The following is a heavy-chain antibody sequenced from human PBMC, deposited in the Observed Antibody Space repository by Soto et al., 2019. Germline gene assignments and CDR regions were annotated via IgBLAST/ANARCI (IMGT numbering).Heavy chain of an antibody. V-gene: IGHV1-69*13. CDR3: ARSYGSGSYYPYNWFDP. CDR2: IIPIFGTA. CDR1: GDTFSNYA. Sequence: ASVKVSCKASGDTFSNYAINWVRQAPGQGLEWIGGIIPIFGTANYAQKFQGRATITADEFTSTAYMELSSLRSEDTAVYYCARSYGSGSYYPYNWFDPWGQGTLVTVSS. D-gene: IGHD3-10*01. J-gene: IGHJ5*02.